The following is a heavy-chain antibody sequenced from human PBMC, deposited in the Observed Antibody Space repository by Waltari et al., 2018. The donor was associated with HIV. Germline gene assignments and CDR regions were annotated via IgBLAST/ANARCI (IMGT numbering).Heavy chain of an antibody. CDR3: ARANDELWDPGDY. D-gene: IGHD3-16*01. J-gene: IGHJ4*02. Sequence: QVQLVQSGAEVKKPGASVKISCKTSGYNFNSHAMHWVRQAPGQRLEWMGWMNTGKDDPKDPQKFRDRGSITRDTSARTAYMELSSLRSEDTAVYCGARANDELWDPGDYWSQGTLVTVSP. CDR2: MNTGKDDP. V-gene: IGHV1-3*04. CDR1: GYNFNSHA.